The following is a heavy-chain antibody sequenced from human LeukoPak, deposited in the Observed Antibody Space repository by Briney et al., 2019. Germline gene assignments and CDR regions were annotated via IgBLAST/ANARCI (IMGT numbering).Heavy chain of an antibody. CDR3: ARESIAAAGTNLKHYGMDV. Sequence: PSETLSLTCTVSGGSISSYYWSWVRQPPGKGLEWIGYIYYSGSTNYNPSLKSRVTISVDTYKNQFSLKLSSVTAADTAVYYCARESIAAAGTNLKHYGMDVWGQGTTVTVSS. V-gene: IGHV4-59*01. CDR2: IYYSGST. D-gene: IGHD6-13*01. J-gene: IGHJ6*02. CDR1: GGSISSYY.